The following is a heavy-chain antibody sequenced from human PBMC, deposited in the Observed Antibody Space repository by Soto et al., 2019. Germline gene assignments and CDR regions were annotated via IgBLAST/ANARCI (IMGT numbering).Heavy chain of an antibody. V-gene: IGHV3-74*01. D-gene: IGHD3-9*01. Sequence: EVQLVESGGGLVQPGGSLTLSCAASGFAFRSYWMHWVRQAPGKGLEWVSSINIDGRSATYADSVKGRFTVSRDNAKNTLFLQMNSLTAEDTAVYYCAKGGATYGLLTHDYWGQGTRVTVSS. CDR2: INIDGRSA. J-gene: IGHJ4*02. CDR1: GFAFRSYW. CDR3: AKGGATYGLLTHDY.